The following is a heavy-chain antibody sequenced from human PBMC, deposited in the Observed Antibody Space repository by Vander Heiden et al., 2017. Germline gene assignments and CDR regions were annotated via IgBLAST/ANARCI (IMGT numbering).Heavy chain of an antibody. J-gene: IGHJ3*02. CDR2: ISWNSGSI. V-gene: IGHV3-9*01. Sequence: EVQLVESGGGLVQPGRSLRLSCAASGFTFDDYAMHWVRQAPGKGLEWVSGISWNSGSIGYADSVKGRFTISRDNAKNSLYLQMNSLRAEDTALYYCAKSSTVVPADAFDIWSQGTMVTVSS. CDR1: GFTFDDYA. CDR3: AKSSTVVPADAFDI. D-gene: IGHD4-17*01.